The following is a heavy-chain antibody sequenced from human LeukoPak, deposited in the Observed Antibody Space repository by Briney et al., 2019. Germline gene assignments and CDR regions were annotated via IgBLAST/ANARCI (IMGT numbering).Heavy chain of an antibody. CDR1: GGSINSNDYY. CDR3: ARHPPTYGDFHAFDI. J-gene: IGHJ3*02. D-gene: IGHD4-17*01. Sequence: SETLSLTCSVSGGSINSNDYYWGWIRQPPGEGLEWIGSIYYSGSTYYNPSLKSRVTISVDTSKNQFSLKLSSVTAADTAVYYCARHPPTYGDFHAFDIWGQGTMVTVSS. CDR2: IYYSGST. V-gene: IGHV4-39*01.